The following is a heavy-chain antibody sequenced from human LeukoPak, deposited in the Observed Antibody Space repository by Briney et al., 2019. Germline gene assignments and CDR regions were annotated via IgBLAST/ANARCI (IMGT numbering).Heavy chain of an antibody. Sequence: PGGSLRLSCAASGFTFSSYSMNWVRQAPGKGLEWVSSISSSSSYIYYADSVKGRFTISRDNAKNSLYLQMNSLGAEDTAVYYCARYCTNGVCYLGFDYWGQGTLVTVSS. J-gene: IGHJ4*02. CDR3: ARYCTNGVCYLGFDY. CDR1: GFTFSSYS. D-gene: IGHD2-8*01. V-gene: IGHV3-21*01. CDR2: ISSSSSYI.